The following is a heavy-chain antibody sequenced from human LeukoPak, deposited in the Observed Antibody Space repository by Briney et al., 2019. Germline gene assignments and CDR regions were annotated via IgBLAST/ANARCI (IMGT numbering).Heavy chain of an antibody. D-gene: IGHD3-16*02. V-gene: IGHV1-2*02. CDR3: ARDPRPALPGNFWLSGGYFDY. J-gene: IGHJ4*02. CDR2: INPNSGGT. CDR1: GYTFTSYG. Sequence: GASVKVSCKASGYTFTSYGISWVRQAPGQGLEWMGWINPNSGGTNYAQKFQGRVTMTRDTSISTAYMELSRLRSDDTAVYYCARDPRPALPGNFWLSGGYFDYWGQGTLVTVSS.